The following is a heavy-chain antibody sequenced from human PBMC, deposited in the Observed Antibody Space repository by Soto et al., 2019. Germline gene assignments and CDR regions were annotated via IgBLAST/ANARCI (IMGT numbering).Heavy chain of an antibody. CDR1: GCTFSRNW. V-gene: IGHV3-7*01. J-gene: IGHJ5*02. CDR3: ARDGDGYPA. D-gene: IGHD1-1*01. CDR2: IKEDGSAK. Sequence: PGGSLRLSCAASGCTFSRNWMSWVRQAPGKGLEWVANIKEDGSAKYYADAVKGRFTLSRDNVENSLYLQMNSLRAEDTAVYYCARDGDGYPAWGQGTLVTVSS.